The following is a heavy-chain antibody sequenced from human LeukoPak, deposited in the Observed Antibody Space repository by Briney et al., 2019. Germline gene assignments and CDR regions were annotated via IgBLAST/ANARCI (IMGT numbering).Heavy chain of an antibody. CDR1: GFTFSSYS. Sequence: GGSLRLSCAASGFTFSSYSMNWVRQAPGKGLEWVSSISSSSYIYYADSVKGRFTISRDNAKNSLYLQMNSLRAEDTAVYYCARDYGSSGYYYGYYYGMDVWGQGTTVTVSS. J-gene: IGHJ6*02. V-gene: IGHV3-21*01. CDR3: ARDYGSSGYYYGYYYGMDV. D-gene: IGHD3-22*01. CDR2: ISSSSYI.